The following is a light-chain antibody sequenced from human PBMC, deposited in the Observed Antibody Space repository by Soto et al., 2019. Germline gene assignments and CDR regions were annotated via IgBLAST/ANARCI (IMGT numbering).Light chain of an antibody. Sequence: QSALTQPASVSGSPGQSITISCTGTSSDVGGYNYVSWYQQHPGKAPKLMIYDVSNRPSGVSNRFSGSKSGNTASLTISGLQAEDEDDYYCRSYTSSSTVVFVGGTKLTVL. CDR3: RSYTSSSTVV. V-gene: IGLV2-14*01. J-gene: IGLJ2*01. CDR1: SSDVGGYNY. CDR2: DVS.